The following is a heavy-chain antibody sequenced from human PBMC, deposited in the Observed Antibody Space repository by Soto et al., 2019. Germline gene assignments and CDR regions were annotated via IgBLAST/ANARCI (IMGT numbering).Heavy chain of an antibody. CDR3: AGGRIVVAGRRAYYGMDV. V-gene: IGHV1-69*01. CDR1: GGNPSNSA. D-gene: IGHD6-19*01. CDR2: IIPVFGIM. J-gene: IGHJ6*02. Sequence: QVHLLMQSGAEVKKPGSSVKVSCKASGGNPSNSAISWVRQAPGQGLEWMGGIIPVFGIMSYAQNFQGRVTITADESTRTAYKELSSLRVEHTALYFCAGGRIVVAGRRAYYGMDVWGQGTAVTVSS.